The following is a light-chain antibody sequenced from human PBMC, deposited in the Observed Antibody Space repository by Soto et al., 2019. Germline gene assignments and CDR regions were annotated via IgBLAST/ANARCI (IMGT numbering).Light chain of an antibody. CDR1: HSVDNY. CDR2: EAS. V-gene: IGKV3-11*01. J-gene: IGKJ4*01. CDR3: QQRVNWPLT. Sequence: EVVLTQSPATLSLSPGERATLSCRASHSVDNYLAWYQQKPGQAPRLLIYEASSRATGIPARFSGSGSGTDFTLTISSLEPEDFAVYYCQQRVNWPLTFGGGTKVEIK.